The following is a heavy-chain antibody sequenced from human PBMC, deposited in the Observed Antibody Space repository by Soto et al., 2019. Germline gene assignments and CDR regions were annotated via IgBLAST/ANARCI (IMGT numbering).Heavy chain of an antibody. CDR3: ARDRYSQTKLYYYYSMDV. CDR1: GYTFTSYG. D-gene: IGHD5-12*01. Sequence: ASVKVSCKASGYTFTSYGISWVRQAPGQGLEWMGWISAYNGNTNYAQKLQGRVTMTTDTSTSTAYMELRSLRSDDTAVYYCARDRYSQTKLYYYYSMDVWGQGTTVTVSS. V-gene: IGHV1-18*04. J-gene: IGHJ6*02. CDR2: ISAYNGNT.